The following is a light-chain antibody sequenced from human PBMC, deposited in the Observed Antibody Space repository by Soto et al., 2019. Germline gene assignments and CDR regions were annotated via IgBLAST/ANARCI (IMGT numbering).Light chain of an antibody. CDR3: CSYAGSYTVL. CDR2: DVS. CDR1: SSDVGGYNY. V-gene: IGLV2-11*01. J-gene: IGLJ2*01. Sequence: QSALTQPRSVSGSPGQSVTISCTGTSSDVGGYNYVSWYQQQPGKAPKLMICDVSKRPSGVPDRFSGSKSGNTASLTISGLQAEDEADYYCCSYAGSYTVLFGGGTKLTVL.